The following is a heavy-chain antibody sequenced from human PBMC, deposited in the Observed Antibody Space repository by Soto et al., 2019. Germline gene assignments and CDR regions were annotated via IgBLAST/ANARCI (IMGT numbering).Heavy chain of an antibody. CDR1: GGSFSGYY. V-gene: IGHV4-34*01. D-gene: IGHD3-9*01. CDR2: INHSGST. CDR3: ARVTPSDILTGYYYFDY. J-gene: IGHJ4*02. Sequence: SETLSLTCAVYGGSFSGYYWSWIRQPPGKGLEWIGEINHSGSTNYNPSLKGRVTISVDTSKNQFSLKLSSVTAADTAVYYCARVTPSDILTGYYYFDYWGQRTLVTVSS.